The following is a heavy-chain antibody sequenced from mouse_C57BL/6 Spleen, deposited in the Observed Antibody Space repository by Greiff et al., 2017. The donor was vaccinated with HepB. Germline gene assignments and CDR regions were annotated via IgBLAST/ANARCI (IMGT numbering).Heavy chain of an antibody. V-gene: IGHV5-17*01. Sequence: VQVVESGGGLVKPGGSLKLSCAASGFTFSDYGMHWVRQAPEKGLEWVAYISSGSSTIYYADTVKGRFTISRDNAKNTLFLQMTSLRSEDTAMYYCANLRGYYYAMDYWGQGTSVTVSS. CDR3: ANLRGYYYAMDY. J-gene: IGHJ4*01. CDR2: ISSGSSTI. D-gene: IGHD1-1*01. CDR1: GFTFSDYG.